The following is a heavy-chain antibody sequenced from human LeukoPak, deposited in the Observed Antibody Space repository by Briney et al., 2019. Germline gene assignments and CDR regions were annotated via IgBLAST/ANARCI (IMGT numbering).Heavy chain of an antibody. CDR1: GYTFTGYY. D-gene: IGHD3-10*01. V-gene: IGHV1-2*02. Sequence: ASVKVSCKASGYTFTGYYMHWVRQAPGQGLEWMGWINPNSGGTNYAQKFQGRVTMTRDTSISTAYMELSRLRSDDTAVYYCARDYHYGSNYYYMDVWGKGTTVTVSS. J-gene: IGHJ6*03. CDR2: INPNSGGT. CDR3: ARDYHYGSNYYYMDV.